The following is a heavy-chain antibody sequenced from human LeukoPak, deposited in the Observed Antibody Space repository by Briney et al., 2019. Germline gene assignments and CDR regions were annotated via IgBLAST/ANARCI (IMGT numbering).Heavy chain of an antibody. CDR1: GGSINSHY. Sequence: SETLSLTCTVSGGSINSHYWSWIRQPPGKGLEWIGNIYYRGSTNYNPSLKSRVTMSVDTSKNQFSLKLSSVTAADTAVYYCARGTLYIVVDLWGQGTLVTVSS. CDR2: IYYRGST. J-gene: IGHJ4*02. V-gene: IGHV4-59*11. CDR3: ARGTLYIVVDL. D-gene: IGHD2-2*01.